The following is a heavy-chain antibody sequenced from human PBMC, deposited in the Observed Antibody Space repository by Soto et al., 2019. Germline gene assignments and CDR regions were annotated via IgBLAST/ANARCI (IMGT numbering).Heavy chain of an antibody. CDR1: GFTFNSYS. Sequence: GGSMRLSCAASGFTFNSYSMNWVRQDPGKGLEWVSSISSSTSYIYYADSVKGRFTISRDNAKNSLYLQMNSLRAEDTAVYYCARDRYYSNYAHWFDPWGQGTLVTVSS. CDR3: ARDRYYSNYAHWFDP. J-gene: IGHJ5*02. D-gene: IGHD4-4*01. CDR2: ISSSTSYI. V-gene: IGHV3-21*01.